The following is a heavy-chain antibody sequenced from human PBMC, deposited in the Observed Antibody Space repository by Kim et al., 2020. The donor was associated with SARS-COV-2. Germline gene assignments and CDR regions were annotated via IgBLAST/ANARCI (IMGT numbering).Heavy chain of an antibody. CDR1: GGSFSGYY. CDR2: INHSGST. D-gene: IGHD5-12*01. V-gene: IGHV4-34*01. J-gene: IGHJ6*02. CDR3: ARDRNSGYVYLRFYYYYYGMDV. Sequence: SETLSLTCAVYGGSFSGYYWSWIRQPPGKGLEWIGEINHSGSTNYNPSLKSRVTISVDTSKNQFSLKLSSVTAADTAVYYCARDRNSGYVYLRFYYYYYGMDVWGQGTTVTVSS.